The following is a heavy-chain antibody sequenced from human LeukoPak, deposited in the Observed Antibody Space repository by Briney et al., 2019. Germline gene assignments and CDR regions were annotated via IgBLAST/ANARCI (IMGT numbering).Heavy chain of an antibody. V-gene: IGHV3-48*03. Sequence: PGGSLRLSCATSGFTFSNHEMNWVRQAPGKGLEWVAYTSRGGSDISYADSVKGRFTISTDNAKSSLYLQMNSLRAEDTAVYFCVRARLIRLENFFDYWGQGTLVIVSS. D-gene: IGHD2-21*02. J-gene: IGHJ4*02. CDR3: VRARLIRLENFFDY. CDR2: TSRGGSDI. CDR1: GFTFSNHE.